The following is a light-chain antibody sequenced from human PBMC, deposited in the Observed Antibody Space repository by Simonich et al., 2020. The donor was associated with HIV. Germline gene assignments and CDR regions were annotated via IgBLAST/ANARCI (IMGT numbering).Light chain of an antibody. Sequence: DIVMTQTPLSLSVTPGQPASISCKSSQSLLHTDGKTYFYWYLQKPGQSPQLLIYDVSNRFSGVPDRFSGSGSGTDFTLKISRVEAEDVGVYYCMQSIQLPLTFGPGTKVDIK. CDR1: QSLLHTDGKTY. J-gene: IGKJ3*01. V-gene: IGKV2D-29*02. CDR3: MQSIQLPLT. CDR2: DVS.